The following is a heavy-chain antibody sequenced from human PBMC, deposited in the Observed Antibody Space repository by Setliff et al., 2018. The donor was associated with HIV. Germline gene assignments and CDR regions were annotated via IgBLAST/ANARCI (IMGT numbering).Heavy chain of an antibody. D-gene: IGHD3-22*01. CDR1: GYSISTGYY. CDR3: ARIAGLIVVVNNWFEP. Sequence: SETLSLTCAVSGYSISTGYYWGWIRQPPGKGLEWIGSIYHSGSTYYNPSLKSRVTISVDTSKNQFSLKLSSVTAADTAVYYCARIAGLIVVVNNWFEPWGQGTLVTVSS. J-gene: IGHJ5*02. CDR2: IYHSGST. V-gene: IGHV4-38-2*01.